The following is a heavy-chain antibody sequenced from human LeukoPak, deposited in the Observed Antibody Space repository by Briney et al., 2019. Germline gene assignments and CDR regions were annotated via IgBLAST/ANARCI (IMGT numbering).Heavy chain of an antibody. J-gene: IGHJ4*02. CDR3: ARARSCGGGSCYAEY. V-gene: IGHV5-51*01. CDR1: GXSFTTYW. D-gene: IGHD2-15*01. Sequence: GESLKISCKGSGXSFTTYWIGWVRQMPGKGLEWMGIIYPGDSDTRYSPSFQGQVTISVDKSISTAYLQWSSLKASDTAMYYCARARSCGGGSCYAEYWGQGTLVTVSS. CDR2: IYPGDSDT.